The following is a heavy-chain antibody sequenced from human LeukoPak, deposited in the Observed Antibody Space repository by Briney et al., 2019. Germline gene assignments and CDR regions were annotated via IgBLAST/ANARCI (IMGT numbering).Heavy chain of an antibody. V-gene: IGHV4-59*01. D-gene: IGHD3-3*01. CDR1: GGSISSYY. Sequence: SETLSLTCTVSGGSISSYYWSWIRHPPGKGLEWIGYIFYSGSPNYNPSLKSRVTISVDTSKNQFSLKLSSVTAADTAVYYCARVFSYPLRAPFDPWGQGTLVTVSS. CDR2: IFYSGSP. CDR3: ARVFSYPLRAPFDP. J-gene: IGHJ5*02.